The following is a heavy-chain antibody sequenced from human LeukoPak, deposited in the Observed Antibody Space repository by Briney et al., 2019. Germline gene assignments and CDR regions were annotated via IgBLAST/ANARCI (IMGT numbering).Heavy chain of an antibody. CDR2: IYYSGST. CDR1: GGSISSYY. J-gene: IGHJ2*01. Sequence: SETLSLACTVSGGSISSYYWSWIRQPPGKGLEWIGYIYYSGSTNYNPSLKSRVTISVDTSKNQFSLKLSSVTAADTAVYYCARWLQVSGFGFDWYFDLWGRGTLVTVSS. V-gene: IGHV4-59*01. CDR3: ARWLQVSGFGFDWYFDL. D-gene: IGHD5-24*01.